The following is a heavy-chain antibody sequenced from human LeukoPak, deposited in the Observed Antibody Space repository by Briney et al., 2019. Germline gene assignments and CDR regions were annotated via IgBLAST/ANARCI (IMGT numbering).Heavy chain of an antibody. Sequence: GGSLRLSCAASGFXFSSYSINWVRQAPGKGLEWVSSISSSSSYIYYADSVKGRLTISRDNAKNSLYLQMNSLRAEDTAVYYCARDGLYYDILTGYYLGAFDIWGQGTMVTVSS. D-gene: IGHD3-9*01. CDR3: ARDGLYYDILTGYYLGAFDI. V-gene: IGHV3-21*01. J-gene: IGHJ3*02. CDR2: ISSSSSYI. CDR1: GFXFSSYS.